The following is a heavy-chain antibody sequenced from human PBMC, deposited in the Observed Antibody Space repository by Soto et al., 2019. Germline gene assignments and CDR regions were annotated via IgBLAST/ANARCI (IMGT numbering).Heavy chain of an antibody. Sequence: QVQLVQSGAEVKKPGSSVKVSCTASGGTFSSYAISWVRQAPGQGLEWMGGIIPIFGTANYAQKFQGRVTITADESTSTAYMELSSLRSEDTAVYYCARGITMVRGVIVHFDYWGQGTLVTVSS. CDR1: GGTFSSYA. J-gene: IGHJ4*02. V-gene: IGHV1-69*01. D-gene: IGHD3-10*01. CDR2: IIPIFGTA. CDR3: ARGITMVRGVIVHFDY.